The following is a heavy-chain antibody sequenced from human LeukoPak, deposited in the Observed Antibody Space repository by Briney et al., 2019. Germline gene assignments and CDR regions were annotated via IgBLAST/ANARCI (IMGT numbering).Heavy chain of an antibody. Sequence: PGGSLRLSCVASGFDFNYYAMNWVRQAPGKGLEWVSSISAANHIYYSDSVTGRFSISRDNAGNALFLQMHSLRGEDTAVYYCGREDCSNVRCYGASDAWGQGTLVTVSS. CDR1: GFDFNYYA. J-gene: IGHJ5*02. V-gene: IGHV3-69-1*02. D-gene: IGHD2-2*01. CDR2: ISAANHI. CDR3: GREDCSNVRCYGASDA.